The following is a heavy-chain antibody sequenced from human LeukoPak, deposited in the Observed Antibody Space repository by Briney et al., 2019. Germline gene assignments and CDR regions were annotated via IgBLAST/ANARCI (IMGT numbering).Heavy chain of an antibody. V-gene: IGHV1-18*01. J-gene: IGHJ5*02. CDR3: TGAVAASRWFDP. D-gene: IGHD6-19*01. Sequence: GASVKVSCKASGYTFTSYGISWVRQAPGQGLEWMGWISAYNGNTNYAQKLQGRVTMTTDTSTSTAYMELRSLRFDDTAVYYCTGAVAASRWFDPWGQGTLVTVSS. CDR2: ISAYNGNT. CDR1: GYTFTSYG.